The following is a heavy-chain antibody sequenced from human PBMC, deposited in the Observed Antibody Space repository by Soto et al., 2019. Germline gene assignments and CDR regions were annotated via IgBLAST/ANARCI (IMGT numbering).Heavy chain of an antibody. CDR1: GFTFSSYA. CDR3: AKDRPYDYGDYSNDAFDI. Sequence: PGGSLRLSCAASGFTFSSYAMSWVRQAPGKGLEWVSAISGSGGSTYYADSVKGRFTISRDNSKNTLYLQMNSLRAEDTAVYYCAKDRPYDYGDYSNDAFDIWGQGTMVTVSS. V-gene: IGHV3-23*01. D-gene: IGHD4-17*01. J-gene: IGHJ3*02. CDR2: ISGSGGST.